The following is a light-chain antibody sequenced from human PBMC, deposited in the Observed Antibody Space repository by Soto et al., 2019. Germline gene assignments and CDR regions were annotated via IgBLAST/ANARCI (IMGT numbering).Light chain of an antibody. Sequence: QSALTQPPSASGSPGQSVTISCTGTSSDVGGYNYVSWYQQHPGKAPKLMIYEVSKRPSGVPDRFSGSKSGNTASLTVSGLQAEDDDDYYCSSDARSNNWVFGGGTQLTVL. CDR2: EVS. V-gene: IGLV2-8*01. CDR3: SSDARSNNWV. J-gene: IGLJ2*01. CDR1: SSDVGGYNY.